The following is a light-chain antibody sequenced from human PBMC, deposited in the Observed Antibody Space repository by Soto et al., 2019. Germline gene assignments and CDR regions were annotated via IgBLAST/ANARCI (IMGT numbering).Light chain of an antibody. Sequence: TVMTHSPATLSVSPGERATLSCRASQSVSSNLALYQQKPGQAPRLLISGAATRATGIPARFSGSGSGTEFTLTISSLQSEDFAVYYCQQHNNWPRLTFGGGTKVDIK. V-gene: IGKV3-15*01. CDR1: QSVSSN. J-gene: IGKJ4*01. CDR3: QQHNNWPRLT. CDR2: GAA.